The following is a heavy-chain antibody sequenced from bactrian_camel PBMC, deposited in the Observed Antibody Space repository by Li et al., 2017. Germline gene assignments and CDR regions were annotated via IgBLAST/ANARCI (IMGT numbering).Heavy chain of an antibody. CDR2: TTTKDGNT. CDR1: GFTFDDSD. D-gene: IGHD4*01. Sequence: HVQLVESGGGSVQAGETLRLSCTASGFTFDDSDMAWFRQAPGNDCELVSTTTKDGNTKYSDSVKGRFTISRDNAKNTAYLQMTSLKPEDTAVYYCATDKRKWNYYANYDPQSDFGHLGQGTQVTVS. CDR3: ATDKRKWNYYANYDPQSDFGH. V-gene: IGHV3S63*01. J-gene: IGHJ6*01.